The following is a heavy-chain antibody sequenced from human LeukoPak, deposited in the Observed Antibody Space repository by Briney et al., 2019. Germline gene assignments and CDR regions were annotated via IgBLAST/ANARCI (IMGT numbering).Heavy chain of an antibody. D-gene: IGHD5-18*01. CDR3: AKDPPTVMANAFHI. CDR2: ISGSGGTT. J-gene: IGHJ3*02. CDR1: GFAFSSYG. V-gene: IGHV3-23*01. Sequence: GGSLRLSCAASGFAFSSYGMSWVRQAPGKGLEWVSSISGSGGTTCYADSVKGRFTISRDNSKNTLYLQMNSLRADDTAVYSCAKDPPTVMANAFHIWGQGTMVTVS.